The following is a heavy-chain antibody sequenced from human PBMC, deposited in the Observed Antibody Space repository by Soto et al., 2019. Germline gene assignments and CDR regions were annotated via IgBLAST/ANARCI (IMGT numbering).Heavy chain of an antibody. D-gene: IGHD3-22*01. CDR1: GFTFSSYA. CDR3: VKRNGDSSGYYYYYYYMDV. V-gene: IGHV3-64D*09. J-gene: IGHJ6*03. Sequence: GGSLRLSCSASGFTFSSYAMHWVRQAPGKGLEYVSAISSNGGSTYYADSVKGRFTISRDNSKNTLYLQMSSLRAEDTAVYYCVKRNGDSSGYYYYYYYMDVWGKGTTVTVSS. CDR2: ISSNGGST.